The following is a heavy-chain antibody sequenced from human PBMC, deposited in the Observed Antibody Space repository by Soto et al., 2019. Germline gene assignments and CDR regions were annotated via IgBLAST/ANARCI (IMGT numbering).Heavy chain of an antibody. Sequence: EVQLVESGGGLVKPGGSLRLPCAASGFTFSNYNMIWVRQAPGKGLEWVSSISTSSRYISYGDSVKGRFTISRDNAKYSLYLQMERLRAEDSAVYYCAGEEGYYYGSGSCHWGPGTLVTVSS. V-gene: IGHV3-21*01. D-gene: IGHD3-10*01. CDR1: GFTFSNYN. CDR2: ISTSSRYI. J-gene: IGHJ4*02. CDR3: AGEEGYYYGSGSCH.